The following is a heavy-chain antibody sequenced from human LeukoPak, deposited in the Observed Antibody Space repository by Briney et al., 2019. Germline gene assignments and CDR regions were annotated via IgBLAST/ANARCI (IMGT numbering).Heavy chain of an antibody. D-gene: IGHD3-10*01. CDR3: ARDRVTMVRGVPYYYYYGMDV. CDR2: ISSSSSYI. CDR1: GFTFSSCS. V-gene: IGHV3-21*01. Sequence: GGSLRLSCAASGFTFSSCSMNWVRQAPGKGLEWVSSISSSSSYIYYADSVKGRFTISRDNAKNSLYLQMNSLRAEDTAVYYCARDRVTMVRGVPYYYYYGMDVWGKGTTVTVSS. J-gene: IGHJ6*04.